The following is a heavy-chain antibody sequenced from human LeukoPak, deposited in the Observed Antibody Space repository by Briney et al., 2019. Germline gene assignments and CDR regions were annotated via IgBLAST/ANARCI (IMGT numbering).Heavy chain of an antibody. Sequence: ASVKVSCKASGYTFTGYYMHWVRQAPGQGLEWMGIINPSGGSTSYAQKFQGSVTMTRDMSTSTVYMELSSLRSEDTAVYYCARAPVPYSGSYYLDYWGQGTLVTVSS. V-gene: IGHV1-46*01. J-gene: IGHJ4*02. CDR1: GYTFTGYY. CDR2: INPSGGST. CDR3: ARAPVPYSGSYYLDY. D-gene: IGHD1-26*01.